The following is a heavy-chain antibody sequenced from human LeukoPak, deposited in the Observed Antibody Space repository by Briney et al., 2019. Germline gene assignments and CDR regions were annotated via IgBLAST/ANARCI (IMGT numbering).Heavy chain of an antibody. CDR2: ISYDGTSE. Sequence: QPGGSLRLSCAASGLTFSSHWMHWSRQPPGKGLEWAALISYDGTSECYAHSEKGRFTISRDNAKNSLYLQMNSLRAEDTAVFYCARDGTYTDYDPDFDIWGQGTLVTVSS. J-gene: IGHJ4*02. CDR1: GLTFSSHW. D-gene: IGHD5-12*01. CDR3: ARDGTYTDYDPDFDI. V-gene: IGHV3-30*03.